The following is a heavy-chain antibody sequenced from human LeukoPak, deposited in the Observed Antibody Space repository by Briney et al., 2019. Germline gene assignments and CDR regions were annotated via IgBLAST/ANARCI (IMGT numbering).Heavy chain of an antibody. CDR3: ARPLHSSGWTGFDY. Sequence: GESLKISCKGSGYTFTSNWIGWVRQMPGKGLEWMGIIYPGDSDTRYSPSFQGQVTISADRSISTAYLQWSSLKASDTAMYYCARPLHSSGWTGFDYWGQGTLVTVSS. CDR1: GYTFTSNW. CDR2: IYPGDSDT. V-gene: IGHV5-51*01. J-gene: IGHJ4*02. D-gene: IGHD6-19*01.